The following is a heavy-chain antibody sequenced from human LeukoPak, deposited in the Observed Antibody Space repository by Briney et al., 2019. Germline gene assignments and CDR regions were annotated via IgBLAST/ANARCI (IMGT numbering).Heavy chain of an antibody. V-gene: IGHV3-23*01. CDR3: AKGYYDYVWGSYYFDY. Sequence: GGSLRLSCAASGFTFSSYAMSWVRQAPGKGLEWVSGISGSGGSTYYADSVKGRFTISRDNSRDTLYLQMNSLRAEDTAVYYCAKGYYDYVWGSYYFDYWGQGTLVTVSS. D-gene: IGHD3-16*01. CDR2: ISGSGGST. CDR1: GFTFSSYA. J-gene: IGHJ4*02.